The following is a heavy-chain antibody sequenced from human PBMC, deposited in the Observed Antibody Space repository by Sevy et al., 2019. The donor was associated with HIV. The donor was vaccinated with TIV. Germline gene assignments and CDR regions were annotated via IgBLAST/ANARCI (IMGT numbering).Heavy chain of an antibody. CDR1: GFTFSSYA. CDR2: ISYDGSNK. J-gene: IGHJ4*02. V-gene: IGHV3-30-3*01. D-gene: IGHD3-22*01. CDR3: ARDEGSSGYPTGYFDY. Sequence: GGSLRLSCAASGFTFSSYAMHWVRQAPGKGLEWVAVISYDGSNKYYADSVKGLFTISKDNSKNTLYLQMNSLRAEDTAVYYCARDEGSSGYPTGYFDYWGQGTLVTVSS.